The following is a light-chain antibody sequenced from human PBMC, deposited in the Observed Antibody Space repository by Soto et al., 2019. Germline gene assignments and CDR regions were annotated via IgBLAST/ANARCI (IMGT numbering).Light chain of an antibody. CDR3: AAWDDSLTGLL. CDR2: RDN. J-gene: IGLJ2*01. V-gene: IGLV1-47*01. CDR1: TSNIEKFY. Sequence: QSVLTQPPSASATPGQRVTISCSGSTSNIEKFYVYWYQQLPGTAPKLLVYRDNQRPSGVPDRFSGSKSGTSASLAISGLRSDDEADYYCAAWDDSLTGLLIGGGTKLTVL.